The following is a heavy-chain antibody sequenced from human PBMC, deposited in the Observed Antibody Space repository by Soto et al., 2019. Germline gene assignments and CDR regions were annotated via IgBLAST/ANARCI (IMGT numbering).Heavy chain of an antibody. D-gene: IGHD5-12*01. CDR2: INPSGGST. Sequence: ASVKVSCKASGYTFTSYYMHWVRQAPGQGLEWMGIINPSGGSTSYAKKFQGRVTMTRDTSTSTVYMELSSLRSEDTAVYYCARDVPPHYSGISPAYSYYGIDVWGQGNTVTVSS. J-gene: IGHJ6*02. CDR3: ARDVPPHYSGISPAYSYYGIDV. CDR1: GYTFTSYY. V-gene: IGHV1-46*01.